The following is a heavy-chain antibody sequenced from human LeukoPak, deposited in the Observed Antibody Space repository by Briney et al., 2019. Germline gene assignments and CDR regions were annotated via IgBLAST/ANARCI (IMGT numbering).Heavy chain of an antibody. CDR1: GFTFSSYG. Sequence: GGSLRLSCAASGFTFSSYGMHWVRQAPGKGLEWVAFIRHDGSNKYYADSVKGRFTISRDNSKNTLYLQMNSLRAEDTAVYYCAKDRVVAALYYYYYMDVWGKGTTVTVSS. V-gene: IGHV3-30*02. CDR2: IRHDGSNK. CDR3: AKDRVVAALYYYYYMDV. D-gene: IGHD2-15*01. J-gene: IGHJ6*03.